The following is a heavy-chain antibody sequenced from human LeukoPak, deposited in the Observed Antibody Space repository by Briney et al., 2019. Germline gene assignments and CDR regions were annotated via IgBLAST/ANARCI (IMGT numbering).Heavy chain of an antibody. D-gene: IGHD2-2*01. CDR2: INHSGST. V-gene: IGHV4-34*01. J-gene: IGHJ4*02. CDR1: GGSFSGYY. CDR3: ARGHQLPSLYYFDY. Sequence: PSETLSLTCAVYGGSFSGYYWSWIRQPPGKGLEWIGEINHSGSTNYNPSLKSRVTISVDTSKNQFSLKLSSVTAADTAVYYCARGHQLPSLYYFDYWGQGTLVTVSS.